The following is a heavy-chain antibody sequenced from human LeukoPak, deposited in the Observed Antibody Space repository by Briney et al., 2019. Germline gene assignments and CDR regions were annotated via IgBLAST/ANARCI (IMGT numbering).Heavy chain of an antibody. CDR3: ARSSAVDGLTHNWFDP. V-gene: IGHV4-39*01. Sequence: SETLSLTCTVSGGSISSFYKYWGWIRQTPGQGLEWIGSVYYSGTTYYNPSLKSRVTVSVDTSKNQFSLRLTSVTAADTAVYHCARSSAVDGLTHNWFDPWGQGTLVTVSS. J-gene: IGHJ5*02. CDR2: VYYSGTT. D-gene: IGHD6-13*01. CDR1: GGSISSFYKY.